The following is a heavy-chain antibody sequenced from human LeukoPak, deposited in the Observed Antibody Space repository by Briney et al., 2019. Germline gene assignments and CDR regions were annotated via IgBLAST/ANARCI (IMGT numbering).Heavy chain of an antibody. Sequence: ASVKVSCKASGYTFTGYYMHWVRQAPGQGLEWMGWINPNSGGTNYAQKFQGRVTMTRDTSISTAYMELSRLRSDDTAVYYCARIARSPYDILTGYYPYYYMDVWGKGTTVTISS. J-gene: IGHJ6*03. CDR2: INPNSGGT. V-gene: IGHV1-2*02. CDR3: ARIARSPYDILTGYYPYYYMDV. D-gene: IGHD3-9*01. CDR1: GYTFTGYY.